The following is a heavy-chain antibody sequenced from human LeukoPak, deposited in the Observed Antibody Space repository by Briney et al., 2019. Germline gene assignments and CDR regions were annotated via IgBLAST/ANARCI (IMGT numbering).Heavy chain of an antibody. CDR2: IYYSGST. D-gene: IGHD6-13*01. CDR3: ARVTGYVMEDYFDY. CDR1: GGSISSYY. V-gene: IGHV4-59*01. Sequence: PSETLPVTCLVCGGSISSYYWRWLGQPPGKGLEWIGYIYYSGSTNYNPSLKSRVTISVDTSKNQFSLRLSSVTAADTAMYYCARVTGYVMEDYFDYWGQGTLVTVSS. J-gene: IGHJ4*02.